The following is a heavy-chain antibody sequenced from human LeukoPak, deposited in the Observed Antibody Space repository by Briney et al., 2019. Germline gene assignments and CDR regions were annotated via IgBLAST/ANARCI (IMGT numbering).Heavy chain of an antibody. CDR3: ARDHINSITTYDY. V-gene: IGHV1-2*02. CDR2: INPNSGGT. CDR1: GYTFTGYY. D-gene: IGHD1-1*01. J-gene: IGHJ4*02. Sequence: ASVKVSCKASGYTFTGYYMHWVRQAPGQGLEWMGWINPNSGGTNYAQKFQGRVAMTRDTSISTAYMELSRLRSDDTAAYYCARDHINSITTYDYWGQGTLVTVSS.